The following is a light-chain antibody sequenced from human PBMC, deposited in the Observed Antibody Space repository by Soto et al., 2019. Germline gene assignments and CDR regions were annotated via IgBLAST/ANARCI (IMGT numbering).Light chain of an antibody. CDR3: QQYGSSAPIT. CDR2: GAS. V-gene: IGKV3-20*01. Sequence: EIVFTQSPGTLSLSPGERATLSCRASQRLSSNYLAWFQQKPGQAPRLLIYGASIRATGIPDRFSGSGSETDFTLTISRLEPEDFALYYCQQYGSSAPITFGQGTRLEIK. J-gene: IGKJ5*01. CDR1: QRLSSNY.